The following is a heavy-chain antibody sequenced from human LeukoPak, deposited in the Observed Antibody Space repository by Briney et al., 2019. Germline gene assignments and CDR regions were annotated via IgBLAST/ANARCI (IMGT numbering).Heavy chain of an antibody. Sequence: SQTLSLTCAVSGGSISSGGYSWSWIRQPPGKGLEWIGYIYHSGSTYYNPSLKSRVTISVDRSKHQFSLKLSSVTAADTAVYYCARGGYDSSFGMHVWGKGTTVTVSS. J-gene: IGHJ6*04. CDR1: GGSISSGGYS. D-gene: IGHD5-12*01. CDR3: ARGGYDSSFGMHV. CDR2: IYHSGST. V-gene: IGHV4-30-2*01.